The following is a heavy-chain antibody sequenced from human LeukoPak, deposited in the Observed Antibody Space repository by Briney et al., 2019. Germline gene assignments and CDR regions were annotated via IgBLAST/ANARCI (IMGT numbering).Heavy chain of an antibody. CDR3: ARGIAVAGTPAVNGGFDY. V-gene: IGHV1-18*01. J-gene: IGHJ4*02. CDR2: ISAYNGNT. Sequence: GASVKVSCKASGYTFTSYGISWVRQAPGQGLEWMGWISAYNGNTNYAQKLQGRVTMTTDTSTSTAYMELRSLRSDDTAVYYCARGIAVAGTPAVNGGFDYWGQGTLVTVSS. D-gene: IGHD6-19*01. CDR1: GYTFTSYG.